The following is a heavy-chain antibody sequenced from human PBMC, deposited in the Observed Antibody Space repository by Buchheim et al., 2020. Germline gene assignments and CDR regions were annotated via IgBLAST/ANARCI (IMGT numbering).Heavy chain of an antibody. CDR2: IYYSGST. CDR1: GGSISSSSYY. D-gene: IGHD3-10*01. CDR3: AAQYGSGLKNYYYGMDV. Sequence: QLQLQESGPGLVKPSETLSLTCTVSGGSISSSSYYWGWIRQPPGKGLVWIGSIYYSGSTYYSPSLKSRVTISVDTSKNQFSLKLSSVTAADTAVYYCAAQYGSGLKNYYYGMDVWGQGTT. J-gene: IGHJ6*02. V-gene: IGHV4-39*07.